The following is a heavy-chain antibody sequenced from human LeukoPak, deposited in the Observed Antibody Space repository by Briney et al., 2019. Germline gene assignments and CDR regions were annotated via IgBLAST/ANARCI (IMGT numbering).Heavy chain of an antibody. J-gene: IGHJ6*03. Sequence: PSETLSLTCGVYGGSFSDYYWSWTRQPPGKGLEWIGEINHSGSTNYNPSLKSRVTISVDTSMNQFSLKLSSVTAADTAVYYCARGWINYDSYYYYMDVWGKGTTVTVSS. CDR2: INHSGST. CDR1: GGSFSDYY. V-gene: IGHV4-34*01. D-gene: IGHD3-22*01. CDR3: ARGWINYDSYYYYMDV.